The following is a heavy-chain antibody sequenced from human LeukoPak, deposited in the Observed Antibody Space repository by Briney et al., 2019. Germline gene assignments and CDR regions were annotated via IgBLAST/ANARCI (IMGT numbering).Heavy chain of an antibody. CDR1: GGSFSGYY. Sequence: PSETLSLTCAVYGGSFSGYYWSWIRQPPGKGLEWIGEINHSGSTNYNPSLKSRVTISVDTSKNQFSLKLSSVTAADTAVYYCARFSMIEDVWGQGTTVTVSS. D-gene: IGHD3-22*01. V-gene: IGHV4-34*01. CDR3: ARFSMIEDV. J-gene: IGHJ6*02. CDR2: INHSGST.